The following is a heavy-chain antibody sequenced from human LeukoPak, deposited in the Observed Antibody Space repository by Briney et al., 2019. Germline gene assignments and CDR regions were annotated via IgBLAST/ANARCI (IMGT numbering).Heavy chain of an antibody. D-gene: IGHD4-23*01. CDR2: INHSGST. J-gene: IGHJ4*02. CDR1: GGSFSDYY. V-gene: IGHV4-34*01. CDR3: ARATYGGKGY. Sequence: SETLSLTCAVYGGSFSDYYWSWIRQPPGKGLEWIGEINHSGSTNYNPSLKSRVTISVDTSKNQFSLKLSSVTAADTAVYYCARATYGGKGYWGQGTLVTVSS.